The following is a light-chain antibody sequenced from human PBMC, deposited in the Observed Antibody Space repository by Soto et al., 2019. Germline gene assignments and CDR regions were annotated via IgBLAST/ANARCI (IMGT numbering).Light chain of an antibody. J-gene: IGKJ1*01. CDR2: GAS. V-gene: IGKV3-15*01. CDR1: QSVSSN. CDR3: QQYNNWPPPWT. Sequence: EIVMTQSPATLSVSPGERATLSCRASQSVSSNLAWYQQKHGHAPRLLIYGASTRATGIPARFSGSGSGTEFTLTISSLQSEDFAVYYCQQYNNWPPPWTFGQGTKVEIK.